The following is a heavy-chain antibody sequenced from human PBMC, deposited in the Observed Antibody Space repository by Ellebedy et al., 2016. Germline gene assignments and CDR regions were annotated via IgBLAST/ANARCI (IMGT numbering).Heavy chain of an antibody. CDR2: IYYSGST. Sequence: SETLSLTCTVSGGSISNYYWSWIRQPPGKGLEWIGYIYYSGSTNYNPSLESRVTISVDTSKNQFSLKLSSVTAADTAVYYCARGGDYVLVDYWGQGTLVTVSS. D-gene: IGHD4-17*01. CDR1: GGSISNYY. J-gene: IGHJ4*02. CDR3: ARGGDYVLVDY. V-gene: IGHV4-59*01.